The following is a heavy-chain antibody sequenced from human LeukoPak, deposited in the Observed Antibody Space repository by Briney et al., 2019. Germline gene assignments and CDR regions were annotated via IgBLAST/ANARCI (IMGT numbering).Heavy chain of an antibody. Sequence: ASAKVSCKASGYTFTSYGISWVPQAPGQGLEWMGWISAYNGNTNYAQKPQGRVTITTDTSTSTACIELRRLRSADTAAYYCARGRPDDLFDCGGQGTLGTVS. CDR2: ISAYNGNT. V-gene: IGHV1-18*01. J-gene: IGHJ4*02. D-gene: IGHD5-24*01. CDR1: GYTFTSYG. CDR3: ARGRPDDLFDC.